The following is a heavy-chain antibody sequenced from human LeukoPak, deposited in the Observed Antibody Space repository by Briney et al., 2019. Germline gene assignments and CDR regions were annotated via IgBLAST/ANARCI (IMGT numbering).Heavy chain of an antibody. V-gene: IGHV3-21*01. D-gene: IGHD6-13*01. CDR3: ATLYSSWSYFGP. CDR2: ISSSSSYI. J-gene: IGHJ5*02. Sequence: GGSLRLSCAASGFTFSSYSMNWVRQAPGKGLEWVSSISSSSSYIYYADSVKGRFTISRDNAKNSLYLQMNSLRAEDTAVYYCATLYSSWSYFGPWGQGTLVTVSS. CDR1: GFTFSSYS.